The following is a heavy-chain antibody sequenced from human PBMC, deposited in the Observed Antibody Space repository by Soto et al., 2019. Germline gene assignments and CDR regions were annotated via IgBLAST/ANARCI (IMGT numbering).Heavy chain of an antibody. CDR1: GFTFNNYA. V-gene: IGHV3-23*01. J-gene: IGHJ4*02. CDR2: ISGSGGST. CDR3: AADDYHDY. Sequence: TGGSLRHSCAASGFTFNNYAMRWVRQAPGKGLEWVSVISGSGGSTYYADSVKGRFTISRDNSKNTLYLQMNSLRAEDTAVYYCAADDYHDYWGQGTLVTVS.